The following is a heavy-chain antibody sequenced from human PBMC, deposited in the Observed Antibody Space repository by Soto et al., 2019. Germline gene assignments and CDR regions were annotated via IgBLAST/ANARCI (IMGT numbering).Heavy chain of an antibody. CDR3: ARGGKLRYFDWPYFDY. CDR1: GGSISRYY. J-gene: IGHJ4*02. D-gene: IGHD3-9*01. V-gene: IGHV4-59*01. Sequence: PSETLSLSCTVSGGSISRYYWSWIRQPPGKGLEWIGYIYYSGSTNYNPSLKSRVTISVDTSKNQFSLKLSSVTAADTAVYYCARGGKLRYFDWPYFDYWGQGTLVTVSS. CDR2: IYYSGST.